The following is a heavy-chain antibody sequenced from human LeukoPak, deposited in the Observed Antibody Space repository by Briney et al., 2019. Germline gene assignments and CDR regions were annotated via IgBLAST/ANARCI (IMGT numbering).Heavy chain of an antibody. V-gene: IGHV3-74*01. Sequence: PGGSLRLSCAASGFTFSSYWMHWVRQAPGKGLVWVSRINSDGSSTNYADSVKGRFTISRDNVKNTLYLRMNSLRDEDTAVYYCARVSSGWYNPAVDYWGQGTLVTVSS. D-gene: IGHD6-19*01. CDR2: INSDGSST. CDR3: ARVSSGWYNPAVDY. CDR1: GFTFSSYW. J-gene: IGHJ4*02.